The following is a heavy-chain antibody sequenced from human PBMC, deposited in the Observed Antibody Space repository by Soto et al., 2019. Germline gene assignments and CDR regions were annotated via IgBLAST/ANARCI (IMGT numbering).Heavy chain of an antibody. CDR2: IYYSGST. J-gene: IGHJ3*02. Sequence: SETLSLTCTVSGGSISSYYWSWIRQPPGKGLEWIGYIYYSGSTNYNPSLKSRVTISVDTSKNQFSLKLSSVTAADKAVYYCASQLPCYGFYAFDIWGPGTKV. V-gene: IGHV4-59*08. CDR3: ASQLPCYGFYAFDI. CDR1: GGSISSYY. D-gene: IGHD2-15*01.